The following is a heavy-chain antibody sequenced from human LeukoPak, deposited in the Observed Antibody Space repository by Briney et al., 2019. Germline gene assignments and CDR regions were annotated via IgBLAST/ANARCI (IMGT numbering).Heavy chain of an antibody. CDR2: ISYDGSNK. CDR3: ARDRSYYYDSSGTSPDY. Sequence: PGGSLRLSCAASGFTFSSYAMHWVRQAPGKGLEWVAVISYDGSNKYYADSVKGRFTISRDNSKNTLYLQMNSLRAEDTAAYYCARDRSYYYDSSGTSPDYWGQGTLVTVSS. CDR1: GFTFSSYA. D-gene: IGHD3-22*01. J-gene: IGHJ4*02. V-gene: IGHV3-30-3*01.